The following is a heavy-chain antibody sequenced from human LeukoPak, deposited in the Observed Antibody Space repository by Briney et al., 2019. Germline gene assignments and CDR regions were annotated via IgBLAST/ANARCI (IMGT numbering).Heavy chain of an antibody. CDR2: IYPGDSDT. D-gene: IGHD3-22*01. V-gene: IGHV5-51*03. CDR1: GYSFTSYW. J-gene: IGHJ3*02. CDR3: ASLGGNYYDSSGYAFDI. Sequence: PGESLKISCKGSGYSFTSYWIGWVRQMPGKGLEWMGIIYPGDSDTRYSPSFQGQVTISADKSISTAYLQWSSLKASDTAMYYCASLGGNYYDSSGYAFDIWGQGTMVTVSS.